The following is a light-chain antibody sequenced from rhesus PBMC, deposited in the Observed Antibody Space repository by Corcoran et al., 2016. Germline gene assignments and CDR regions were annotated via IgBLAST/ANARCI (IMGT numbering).Light chain of an antibody. Sequence: EIVMTQSPATLSLSPGERATLSCRASQIVNNHLAWYQQKPGQAPSLLIYGSSTRATGIPNRCSGSGSGTDFTLTISSLESEDFAFYFCQQYSNWPLTFGGGTKVEIK. V-gene: IGKV3-42*03. CDR1: QIVNNH. CDR3: QQYSNWPLT. J-gene: IGKJ4*01. CDR2: GSS.